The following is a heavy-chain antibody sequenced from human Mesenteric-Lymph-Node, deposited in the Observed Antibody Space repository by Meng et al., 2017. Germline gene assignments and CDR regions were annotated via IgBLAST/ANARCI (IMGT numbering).Heavy chain of an antibody. J-gene: IGHJ4*02. CDR1: GYTFTNYG. CDR3: ARVSDDYDRTGYYNFDY. CDR2: ISAYNGNT. Sequence: QGRLVQSGAEVKKPGAAMKVSCKASGYTFTNYGISWVRQAPGQGLEWMGWISAYNGNTNYAQKLQGRVTMTTDTSMSTAYMELRSLRSDDTAVYYCARVSDDYDRTGYYNFDYWGQGTLVTVSS. V-gene: IGHV1-18*01. D-gene: IGHD3-22*01.